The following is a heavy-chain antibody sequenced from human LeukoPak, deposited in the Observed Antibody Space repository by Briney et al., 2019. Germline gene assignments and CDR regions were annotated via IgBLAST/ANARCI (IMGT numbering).Heavy chain of an antibody. CDR2: IRSKAYGGTT. V-gene: IGHV3-49*04. Sequence: GGSLRLSCTASGFTFGDYAMSWVRQAPGKGLEWVGFIRSKAYGGTTEYAASVKGRFTISRDDSKSIAYLQMNSLKTEDTAVYYCTRSRRGITMVRGVIGDAFDIWGQGTMVTVSS. J-gene: IGHJ3*02. CDR1: GFTFGDYA. CDR3: TRSRRGITMVRGVIGDAFDI. D-gene: IGHD3-10*01.